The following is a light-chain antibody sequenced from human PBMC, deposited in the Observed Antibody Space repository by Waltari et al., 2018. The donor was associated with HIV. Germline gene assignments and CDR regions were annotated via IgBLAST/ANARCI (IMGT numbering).Light chain of an antibody. Sequence: QSVLTQPPSASGTPGQRVTISCSGSSSNIGSNYVSWYQQRPGTAPKLLIYMNNQRPSGVPDRFSGSKSGTSASLAISGLRSEDEADYYCATWDDSLSVVVFGGGTKLTVL. V-gene: IGLV1-47*01. CDR3: ATWDDSLSVVV. CDR1: SSNIGSNY. J-gene: IGLJ2*01. CDR2: MNN.